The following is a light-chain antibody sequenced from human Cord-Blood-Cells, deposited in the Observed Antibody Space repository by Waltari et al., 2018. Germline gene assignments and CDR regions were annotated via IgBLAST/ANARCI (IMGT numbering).Light chain of an antibody. J-gene: IGLJ3*02. CDR2: DVS. CDR1: GRDVGGYNY. CDR3: SSYTSSSTLGV. V-gene: IGLV2-14*01. Sequence: QSALTQPASVSGSPGQSITISCTGTGRDVGGYNYVSWYQQHQGKAPKLMIYDVSNRPSGVSNRFSGSKSGNTASLTISGLQAEDEADYYCSSYTSSSTLGVFGGGTKLTVL.